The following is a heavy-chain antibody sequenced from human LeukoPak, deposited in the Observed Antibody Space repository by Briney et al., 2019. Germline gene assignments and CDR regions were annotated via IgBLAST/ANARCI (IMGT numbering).Heavy chain of an antibody. CDR3: AKGKRRTHYYYYYMDV. J-gene: IGHJ6*03. CDR1: GFTFSSYA. Sequence: GSLRLSFAASGFTFSSYAMSWVRQAPGKGLEWVSAISGSGGSTYYADSVKGRFTISRDNSKNTLYLQMNSLRAEDTAVYYCAKGKRRTHYYYYYMDVWGKGTTVTVSS. V-gene: IGHV3-23*01. CDR2: ISGSGGST.